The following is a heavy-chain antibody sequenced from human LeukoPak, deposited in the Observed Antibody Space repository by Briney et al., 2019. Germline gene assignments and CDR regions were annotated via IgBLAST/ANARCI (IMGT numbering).Heavy chain of an antibody. CDR2: ISGSGGST. D-gene: IGHD3-9*01. J-gene: IGHJ4*02. CDR3: AKDAYDILTGYYLM. V-gene: IGHV3-23*01. CDR1: GFTFSSYA. Sequence: PGGSLRLSCAASGFTFSSYAMSWARQAPGKGLEWVSAISGSGGSTYYADSVKGRLTISRDNSKNTLYLQMNSLRAEDTAVYYCAKDAYDILTGYYLMWGQGTLVTVSS.